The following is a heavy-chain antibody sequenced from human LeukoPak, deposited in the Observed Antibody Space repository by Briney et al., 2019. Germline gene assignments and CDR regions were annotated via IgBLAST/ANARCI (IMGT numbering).Heavy chain of an antibody. D-gene: IGHD3-22*01. J-gene: IGHJ4*02. V-gene: IGHV3-23*01. CDR2: ISGSGHKT. CDR3: AKDANYYDSSGYLIPFDY. Sequence: GGSLRLSCSASGFTFSRFAMSWVRQPPGKGLEWVSSISGSGHKTYYGDSVKGRFSVSRDNSKNILYLQMDSLRADDSALYYCAKDANYYDSSGYLIPFDYWGQGTLVTVSS. CDR1: GFTFSRFA.